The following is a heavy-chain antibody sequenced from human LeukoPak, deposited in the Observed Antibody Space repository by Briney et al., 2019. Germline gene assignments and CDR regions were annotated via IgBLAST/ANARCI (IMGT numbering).Heavy chain of an antibody. J-gene: IGHJ4*02. V-gene: IGHV3-23*01. CDR1: GFTFSSYG. Sequence: GGSLRLSCAASGFTFSSYGMSWVRQAPGEGLEWVSAISGSGGSTYYADSVKGRFTISRDNSKNTLYLQMNSLRAEDTAVYYCAKDPVCGGDCYSDYWGQGTLVTVSS. CDR2: ISGSGGST. CDR3: AKDPVCGGDCYSDY. D-gene: IGHD2-21*02.